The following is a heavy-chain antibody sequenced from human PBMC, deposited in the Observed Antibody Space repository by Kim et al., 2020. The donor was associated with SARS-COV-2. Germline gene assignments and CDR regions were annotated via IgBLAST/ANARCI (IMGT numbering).Heavy chain of an antibody. J-gene: IGHJ6*02. CDR2: IYSGGST. D-gene: IGHD3-9*01. CDR3: ARDKPSSDYDILTGYPSRYYYYGMDV. CDR1: GFTVSSNY. Sequence: GGSLRLSCAASGFTVSSNYMSWVRQAPGKGLEWVSVIYSGGSTYYADSVKGRFTISRDNSKNTLYLQMNSRRAEDTAVYYCARDKPSSDYDILTGYPSRYYYYGMDVWGQGTTVTVSS. V-gene: IGHV3-53*01.